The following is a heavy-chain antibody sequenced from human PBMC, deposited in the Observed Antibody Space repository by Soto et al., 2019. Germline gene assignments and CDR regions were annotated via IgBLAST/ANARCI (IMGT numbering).Heavy chain of an antibody. D-gene: IGHD5-12*01. CDR3: STALLDVYNYGDYSDS. Sequence: QVQVVQSGAEVKKPGSSVKVSCKASGGSFSSYDINWVRQAPGHGLEWVGGIIPLFGSANYAQKFLDRVTITADASTSTAYMEVSSLRSEDTAVYYCSTALLDVYNYGDYSDSWGQGTLVTVSS. V-gene: IGHV1-69*12. CDR2: IIPLFGSA. CDR1: GGSFSSYD. J-gene: IGHJ4*02.